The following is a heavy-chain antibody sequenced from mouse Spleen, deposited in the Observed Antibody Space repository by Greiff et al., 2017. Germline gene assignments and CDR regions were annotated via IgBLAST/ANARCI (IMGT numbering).Heavy chain of an antibody. V-gene: IGHV5-12*01. CDR1: GFTFSDYY. D-gene: IGHD4-1*01. Sequence: DVKLVESGGGLVQPGGSLKLSCAASGFTFSDYYMYWVRQTPEKRLEWVAYISNGGGSTYYPDTVKGRFTISRDNAKNTLYLQMSRLKSEDTAMYYCARHEDWSWFAYWGQGTLVTVSA. J-gene: IGHJ3*01. CDR2: ISNGGGST. CDR3: ARHEDWSWFAY.